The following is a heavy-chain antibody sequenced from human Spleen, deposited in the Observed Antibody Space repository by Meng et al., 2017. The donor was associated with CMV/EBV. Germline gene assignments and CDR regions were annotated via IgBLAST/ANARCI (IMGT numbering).Heavy chain of an antibody. CDR2: VSYDGSNQ. J-gene: IGHJ5*02. CDR3: AGDSSTYGSGSYYERNWLDP. D-gene: IGHD3-10*01. Sequence: GESLKISCATSGFIFSTYAIHWVRQAPGKGLEWVAIVSYDGSNQYFADAVKGRFTISRDNSKNTVYLQMNSLRPEDTAVYYCAGDSSTYGSGSYYERNWLDPWGQGTLVTVSS. V-gene: IGHV3-30-3*01. CDR1: GFIFSTYA.